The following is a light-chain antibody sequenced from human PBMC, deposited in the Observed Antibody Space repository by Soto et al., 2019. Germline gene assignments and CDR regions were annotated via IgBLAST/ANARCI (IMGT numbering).Light chain of an antibody. J-gene: IGKJ1*01. CDR1: QSVSSN. V-gene: IGKV3-15*01. CDR2: GAS. CDR3: HQRSNWPWT. Sequence: EIVLTQTPGTLSLSPGERATLSCRASQSVSSNLAWYQQKPGQAPRLLIYGASTRATGIPARFSGSGSGTEFTLTISSLQSEDFAVYYCHQRSNWPWTFGQGTKVDIK.